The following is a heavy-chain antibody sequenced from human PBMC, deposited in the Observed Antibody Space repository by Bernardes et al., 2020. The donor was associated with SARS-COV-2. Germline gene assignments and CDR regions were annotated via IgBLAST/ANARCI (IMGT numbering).Heavy chain of an antibody. D-gene: IGHD6-19*01. J-gene: IGHJ4*02. CDR2: ISWNSGSI. CDR3: AMIAVAGIVNTDY. Sequence: GGSLRLSCAASGFTFDDYAMHWVRQAPGKGLEWVSGISWNSGSIGYADSVKGRFTISRDNAKNSLYLQMNSLRAEDTALYYCAMIAVAGIVNTDYWGQGTLVTVSS. CDR1: GFTFDDYA. V-gene: IGHV3-9*01.